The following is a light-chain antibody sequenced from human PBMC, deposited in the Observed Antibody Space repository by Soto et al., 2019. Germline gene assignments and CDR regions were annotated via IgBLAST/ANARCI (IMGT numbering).Light chain of an antibody. J-gene: IGKJ1*01. V-gene: IGKV3-20*01. CDR1: QSVSSSY. CDR2: GAS. Sequence: EIVLMQSPGTLSLSPGERATLSCRASQSVSSSYLAWYQQKPDQAPRLLIYGASSRATGIPDRFSGSGSGTDFTLTISRLEPEDFAVYYCQQYGSSPWTFGQGTKVDIK. CDR3: QQYGSSPWT.